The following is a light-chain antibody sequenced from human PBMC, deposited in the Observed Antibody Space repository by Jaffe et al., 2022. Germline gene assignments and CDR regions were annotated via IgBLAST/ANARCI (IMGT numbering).Light chain of an antibody. CDR2: GAT. V-gene: IGKV3-20*01. CDR3: QQYGSSPRLT. Sequence: EIVLTQSPGTLSLSPGERATLSCRASQSVRSDFLAWYQQKPGQAPRLLMYGATSRATGIPDRFSGSGSGTDFTLTISRLEPEDFAVYYCQQYGSSPRLTFGGGTKVEIK. CDR1: QSVRSDF. J-gene: IGKJ4*01.